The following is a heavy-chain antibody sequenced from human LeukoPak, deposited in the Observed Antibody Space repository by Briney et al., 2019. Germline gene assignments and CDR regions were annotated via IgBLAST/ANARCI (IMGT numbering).Heavy chain of an antibody. CDR3: AKSEVSGITMVRGVYH. Sequence: GGSLRLSCAASGFTFSSYGMHWVRQAPGKGLEWVAVISYDGSNEYYADSVKGRFTISRDNSKDTLYLQMNSLRAEDTAVYYCAKSEVSGITMVRGVYHWGQGTLVTVPS. CDR1: GFTFSSYG. D-gene: IGHD3-10*01. V-gene: IGHV3-30*18. CDR2: ISYDGSNE. J-gene: IGHJ5*02.